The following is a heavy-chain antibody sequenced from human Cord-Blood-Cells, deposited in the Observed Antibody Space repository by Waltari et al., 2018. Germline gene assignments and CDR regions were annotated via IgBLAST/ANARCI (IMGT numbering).Heavy chain of an antibody. V-gene: IGHV1-69*01. Sequence: QVQLVQSGAEVKKPGSSVKFSCKASGDTFSSYAISWVRQAPGQGLEWRGGNSPIFATATYAKKFQGRIPITADESTRTAYMELSSLRSADRAVYYCVRVACSSSSCYSAYYYMDVWGKGTTVSVSS. D-gene: IGHD2-2*01. J-gene: IGHJ6*03. CDR2: NSPIFATA. CDR1: GDTFSSYA. CDR3: VRVACSSSSCYSAYYYMDV.